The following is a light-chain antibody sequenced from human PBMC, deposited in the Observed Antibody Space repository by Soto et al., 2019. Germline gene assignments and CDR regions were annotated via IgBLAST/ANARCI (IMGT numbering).Light chain of an antibody. CDR2: GAS. CDR1: QSVGSD. Sequence: ERVMTQSPATLSVSPGERATLSCRASQSVGSDLAWYQQKPGQAPRLLIFGASTRATGIPARFSGSGSGTEFTLTISSLQSEDFAVYYCQQYNNWPRNTFGQGTRLEIK. J-gene: IGKJ5*01. V-gene: IGKV3-15*01. CDR3: QQYNNWPRNT.